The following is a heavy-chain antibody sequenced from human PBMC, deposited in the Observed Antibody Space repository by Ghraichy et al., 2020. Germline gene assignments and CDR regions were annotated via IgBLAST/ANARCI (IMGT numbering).Heavy chain of an antibody. D-gene: IGHD5-18*01. V-gene: IGHV3-23*01. CDR3: AKWTADVDTAMVYYYYYGMDV. CDR2: ISGSGGST. CDR1: GFTFSSYA. J-gene: IGHJ6*02. Sequence: GGSLRLSCAASGFTFSSYAMSWVRQAPGKGLEWVSAISGSGGSTYYADSVKGRFTISRDNSKNTLYLQMNSLRAEDTAVYYCAKWTADVDTAMVYYYYYGMDVWGQGTTVTVSS.